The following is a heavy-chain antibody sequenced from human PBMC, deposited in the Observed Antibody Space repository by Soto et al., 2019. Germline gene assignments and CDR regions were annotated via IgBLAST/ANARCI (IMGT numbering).Heavy chain of an antibody. CDR1: GFTVSSNY. Sequence: EVQLVESGGGLVQPGGSLRLSCAASGFTVSSNYMSWVRQAPGKGLEWASVIYSGGSTYYADSVKGRFTISRDNSKNTLYLQMNSLRAEDTAVYYCARASYYDFWIKFDPWGQGTLVTVSS. J-gene: IGHJ5*02. CDR2: IYSGGST. V-gene: IGHV3-66*01. D-gene: IGHD3-3*01. CDR3: ARASYYDFWIKFDP.